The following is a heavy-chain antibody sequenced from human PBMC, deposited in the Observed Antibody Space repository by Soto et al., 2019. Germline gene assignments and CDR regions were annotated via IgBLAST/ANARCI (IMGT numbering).Heavy chain of an antibody. CDR1: GGSISSYY. D-gene: IGHD3-22*01. V-gene: IGHV4-59*01. Sequence: QVQLQESGPGLVKPSETLSLTCTVSGGSISSYYWSWIRQPPGKGLEWIGYIYYSGSTTYNPSLTRLATQSVDTSKTQFSLKLSSVTAADTAVYYCARDLGPYDRRDAFDIWGQGTMVTVSS. CDR2: IYYSGST. CDR3: ARDLGPYDRRDAFDI. J-gene: IGHJ3*02.